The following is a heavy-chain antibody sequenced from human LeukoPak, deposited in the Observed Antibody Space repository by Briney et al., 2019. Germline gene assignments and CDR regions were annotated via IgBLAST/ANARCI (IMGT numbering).Heavy chain of an antibody. Sequence: TSETLSLTCTVSGGSISSYYWSWIRQPLGKGLEWIGYIYYSGSTNYNPSLKSRVTISVDTSKNQFSLKLSSVTAADTAVYYCARAPGDYYGSGSHFYFDYWGQGTLVTVSS. CDR3: ARAPGDYYGSGSHFYFDY. J-gene: IGHJ4*02. CDR2: IYYSGST. CDR1: GGSISSYY. V-gene: IGHV4-59*01. D-gene: IGHD3-10*01.